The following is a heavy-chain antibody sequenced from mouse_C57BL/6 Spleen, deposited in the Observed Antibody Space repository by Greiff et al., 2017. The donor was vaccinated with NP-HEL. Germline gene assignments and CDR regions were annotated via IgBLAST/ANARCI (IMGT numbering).Heavy chain of an antibody. D-gene: IGHD2-1*01. J-gene: IGHJ2*01. CDR2: IYPGDGDT. CDR1: GYAFSSYW. CDR3: ARSEGIYYGNYGFDY. Sequence: VQLQQSGAELVKPGASVKISCKASGYAFSSYWMNWVKQRPGKGLEWIGQIYPGDGDTNYNGKFKGKATLTADKSSSTAYMQLSSLTSEDSAVYFCARSEGIYYGNYGFDYWGQGTTLTVSS. V-gene: IGHV1-80*01.